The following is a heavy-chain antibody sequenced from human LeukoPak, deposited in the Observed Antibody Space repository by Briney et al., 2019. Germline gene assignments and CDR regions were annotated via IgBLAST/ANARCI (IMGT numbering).Heavy chain of an antibody. CDR1: GYTFTSYD. V-gene: IGHV1-8*01. Sequence: ASVKVSCKASGYTFTSYDINWVRQATGQGLEWMGWMNPNSGNTGYAQKFQGRVTMTRNTSIGTAYMELSSLRSEDTAVYYCARYGHYYDSSGYYYGDAFDIWGQGTMVTVSS. D-gene: IGHD3-22*01. J-gene: IGHJ3*02. CDR3: ARYGHYYDSSGYYYGDAFDI. CDR2: MNPNSGNT.